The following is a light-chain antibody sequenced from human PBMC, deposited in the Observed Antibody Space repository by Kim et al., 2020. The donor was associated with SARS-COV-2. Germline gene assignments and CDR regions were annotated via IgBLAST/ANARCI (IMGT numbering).Light chain of an antibody. V-gene: IGKV3-20*01. J-gene: IGKJ1*01. Sequence: SPGERAPLSLLAGQSVSNRYLAWYPQKPGQAPRLLIYAATTRATGIPDRFSGSGSGTDFTLAISRLEPEDSAVYYCQQYDNLPRTFGQGTKVDIK. CDR3: QQYDNLPRT. CDR1: QSVSNRY. CDR2: AAT.